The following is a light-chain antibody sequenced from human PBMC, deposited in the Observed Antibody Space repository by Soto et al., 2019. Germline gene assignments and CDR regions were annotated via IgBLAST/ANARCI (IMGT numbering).Light chain of an antibody. CDR2: DAS. CDR1: HSISNS. Sequence: DIQMTQSPSILSVSVGDRVTITCRASHSISNSFAWYQQRPGTAPKLLIYDASTLENGVPSRFSGSGSGTEFTLTISSLQPDDSATYYCQQYSYYRTFGQGTKVDIK. J-gene: IGKJ1*01. CDR3: QQYSYYRT. V-gene: IGKV1-5*01.